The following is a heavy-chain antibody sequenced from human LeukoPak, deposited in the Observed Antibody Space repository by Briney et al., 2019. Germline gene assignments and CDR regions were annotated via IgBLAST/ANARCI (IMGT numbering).Heavy chain of an antibody. CDR1: GFTFSSYA. D-gene: IGHD3-22*01. CDR2: ISGSGGST. CDR3: AKVVLYDSSGSYYFDY. J-gene: IGHJ4*02. V-gene: IGHV3-23*01. Sequence: LAGGSLRLSCAASGFTFSSYAMSWARQAPGKGLEWVSAISGSGGSTYYADSVKGRFTISRDNSKNTLYLQMNSLRAEDTAVYYCAKVVLYDSSGSYYFDYWGQGTLVTVSS.